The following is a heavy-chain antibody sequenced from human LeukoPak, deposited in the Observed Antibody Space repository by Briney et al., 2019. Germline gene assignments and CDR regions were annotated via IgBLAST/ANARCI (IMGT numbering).Heavy chain of an antibody. V-gene: IGHV1-3*01. J-gene: IGHJ5*02. D-gene: IGHD2-2*01. CDR1: GYIFTTYA. CDR3: ARGIVVKPSANWFDP. Sequence: VASVTVSCKTSGYIFTTYAIHWVRQAPGRGLEWMGLINADDGNTRYSQRFQGRVTITRDTSANTAYMELSSLRFEDTAVYYCARGIVVKPSANWFDPWGQGTPVTVSS. CDR2: INADDGNT.